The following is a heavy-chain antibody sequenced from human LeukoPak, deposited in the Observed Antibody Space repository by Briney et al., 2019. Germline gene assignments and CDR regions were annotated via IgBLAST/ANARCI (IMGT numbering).Heavy chain of an antibody. D-gene: IGHD3-22*01. CDR2: INTDGNTR. CDR1: GFTFISYW. V-gene: IGHV3-74*01. CDR3: VRDMGYYDKV. J-gene: IGHJ4*02. Sequence: GGSLRLSCAASGFTFISYWMHWVRQAPGKGLVWVSRINTDGNTRDYADSVKGRFTISRDNAKNTLYLQMNSLRAEDTAVYYCVRDMGYYDKVWGQGTLVTVSS.